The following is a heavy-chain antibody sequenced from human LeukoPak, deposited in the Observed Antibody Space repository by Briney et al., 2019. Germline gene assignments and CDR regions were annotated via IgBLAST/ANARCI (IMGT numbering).Heavy chain of an antibody. J-gene: IGHJ4*02. CDR1: GGSFSGYY. V-gene: IGHV4-34*01. D-gene: IGHD4-17*01. CDR3: ARACYDYGDYGRYFDY. Sequence: NASETLSLTCAVYGGSFSGYYWSWIRQPPGKGLEWIGEINHSGSTNYNPSLKSRVTISVDTSKTQFSLKLSSVTAADTAVYYCARACYDYGDYGRYFDYWGQGTLVTVSS. CDR2: INHSGST.